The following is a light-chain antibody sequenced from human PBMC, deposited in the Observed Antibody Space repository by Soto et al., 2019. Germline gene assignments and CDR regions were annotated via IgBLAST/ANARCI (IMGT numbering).Light chain of an antibody. V-gene: IGLV2-11*01. CDR3: CSYAARYTLV. Sequence: QSALTQPRSVSGSPGQSVTISCTGASSDVGGYNSVSWYQQYPGKAPKLIIYDVSKRPSGVPDRFSGSKSANTASLTISGLQAEDEADYYCCSYAARYTLVFGGGTKLTVL. CDR1: SSDVGGYNS. J-gene: IGLJ2*01. CDR2: DVS.